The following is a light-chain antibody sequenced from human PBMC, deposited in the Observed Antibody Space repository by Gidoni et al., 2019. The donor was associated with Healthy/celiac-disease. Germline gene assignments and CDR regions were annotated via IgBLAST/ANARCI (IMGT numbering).Light chain of an antibody. CDR2: AAS. CDR3: QHYYSTPHT. Sequence: EIQMTQSPPSLSASVGDRVTITCRASQGISNSFAWYQQKPGKAPKLLPYAASRLARGVQSRFSGSGSRADYTLTISLLQPEDFATYCRQHYYSTPHTFGQGTKLEIK. CDR1: QGISNS. J-gene: IGKJ2*01. V-gene: IGKV1-NL1*01.